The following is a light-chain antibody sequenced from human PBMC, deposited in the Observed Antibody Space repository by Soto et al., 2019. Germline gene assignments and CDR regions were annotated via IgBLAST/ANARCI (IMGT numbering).Light chain of an antibody. J-gene: IGKJ5*01. CDR1: QSVSSN. CDR2: GAS. V-gene: IGKV3-15*01. CDR3: QQYNNWPPT. Sequence: EIVMTQSPATLSGSPGERATLSCRASQSVSSNLAWYQQKPCQAPRLLLYGASTRATGIPARFSGSGSGTEVALTISSLQSEDFAVYYCQQYNNWPPTFGQGTRLEIK.